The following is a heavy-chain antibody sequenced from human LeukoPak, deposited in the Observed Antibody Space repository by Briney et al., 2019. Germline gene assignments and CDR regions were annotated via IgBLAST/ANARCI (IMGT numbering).Heavy chain of an antibody. V-gene: IGHV1-8*01. CDR2: MNPNSGNT. D-gene: IGHD6-13*01. Sequence: ASVKVSCKASGYTFASYDINWVRQATGQGLEWMGWMNPNSGNTGYAQKLQGRVTMTTDTSTSTAYMELRSLRSDDTAVYYCAKEGYSSSWYTYYYGMDVWGQGTAVTVSS. CDR3: AKEGYSSSWYTYYYGMDV. CDR1: GYTFASYD. J-gene: IGHJ6*02.